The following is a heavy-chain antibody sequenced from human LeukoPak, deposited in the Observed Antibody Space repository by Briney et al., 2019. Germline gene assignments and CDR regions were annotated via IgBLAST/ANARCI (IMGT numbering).Heavy chain of an antibody. D-gene: IGHD1-26*01. Sequence: GASVKVSCKASGYSFTVSYIHWVRQAPGQGFEWMGWINPNSGVTNYAQKFRGRVTMTRDTSISTAYMELSRLRSDDTAVYYCAGDLLRRAASGMLDSWGQGTLVTVSS. CDR2: INPNSGVT. CDR3: AGDLLRRAASGMLDS. V-gene: IGHV1-2*02. CDR1: GYSFTVSY. J-gene: IGHJ4*02.